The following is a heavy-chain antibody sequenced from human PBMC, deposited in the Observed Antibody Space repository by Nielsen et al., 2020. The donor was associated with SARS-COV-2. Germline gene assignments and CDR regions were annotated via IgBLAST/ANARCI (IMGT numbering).Heavy chain of an antibody. D-gene: IGHD3-3*01. Sequence: SETLSLTCAVYGGSFSGYYWSWIRQPPGKGLEWIGEINHSGSTNYNPSLKSRVTISVDTSKNQFSLKLSSVTAADTAVYYCARFAGSRVLEWSVYYYYYYMDVWGKGTTVTVSS. CDR3: ARFAGSRVLEWSVYYYYYYMDV. V-gene: IGHV4-34*01. J-gene: IGHJ6*03. CDR1: GGSFSGYY. CDR2: INHSGST.